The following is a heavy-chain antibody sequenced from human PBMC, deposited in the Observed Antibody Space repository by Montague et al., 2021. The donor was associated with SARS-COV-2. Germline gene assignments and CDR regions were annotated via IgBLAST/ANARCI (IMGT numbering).Heavy chain of an antibody. CDR3: AKFPQRNYDILIDDAFDI. Sequence: SLRLSCAASGFTFDDYGMHWVRQAPGKGLEWVSGISWNSGSIGYADSVKGRFTISRDNAKNSLYLQMNSLRAEDTALYYCAKFPQRNYDILIDDAFDIWGQGTMVTVSS. V-gene: IGHV3-9*01. CDR1: GFTFDDYG. CDR2: ISWNSGSI. J-gene: IGHJ3*02. D-gene: IGHD3-9*01.